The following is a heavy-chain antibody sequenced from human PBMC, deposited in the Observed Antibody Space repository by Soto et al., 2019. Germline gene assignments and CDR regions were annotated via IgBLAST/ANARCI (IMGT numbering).Heavy chain of an antibody. J-gene: IGHJ4*02. Sequence: SLRLSCAASGFTFDDYAIHWVRQAPGKGLEWVSGISWDSAVIYYAVSVKGRFTIGRDNARKSLYLHMNNLRPEDTALYFWAKDRGSSSWDPIFDFWGRGTLVTVSS. D-gene: IGHD6-13*01. CDR3: AKDRGSSSWDPIFDF. CDR2: ISWDSAVI. CDR1: GFTFDDYA. V-gene: IGHV3-9*01.